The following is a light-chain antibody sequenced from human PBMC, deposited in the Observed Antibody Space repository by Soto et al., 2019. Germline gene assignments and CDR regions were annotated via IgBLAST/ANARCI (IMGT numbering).Light chain of an antibody. Sequence: EIVLTQSPGTLSLSPGERATLSCRASQSVSSSSLAWYQQKRGQASRLLIHDASSRATGIPDRFSGSGSGTDFTLTISRLEPEHFAVYYCQQYGGSPRTFXQGTKVDIK. J-gene: IGKJ1*01. V-gene: IGKV3-20*01. CDR2: DAS. CDR3: QQYGGSPRT. CDR1: QSVSSSS.